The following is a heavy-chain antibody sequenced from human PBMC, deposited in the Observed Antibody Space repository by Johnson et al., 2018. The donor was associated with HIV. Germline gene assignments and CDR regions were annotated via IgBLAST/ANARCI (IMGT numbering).Heavy chain of an antibody. Sequence: VQLVESGGGLVQPGGSLRLSCAASGFTFSSYDMHWVRQATGKGLEWVSVIYSGGSTYYADSVKGRFTISRDNSKNTLYLPMNSLRAEDTAVYYCASRYYYDSSGSHDAFDIWGQWTMVTVSS. V-gene: IGHV3-66*01. CDR1: GFTFSSYD. CDR3: ASRYYYDSSGSHDAFDI. CDR2: IYSGGST. J-gene: IGHJ3*02. D-gene: IGHD3-22*01.